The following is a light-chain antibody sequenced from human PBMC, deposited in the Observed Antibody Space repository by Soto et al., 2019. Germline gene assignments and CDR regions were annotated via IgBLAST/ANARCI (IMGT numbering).Light chain of an antibody. V-gene: IGLV2-14*01. CDR1: SNDVGGYDY. CDR3: NSYTSSSTLV. J-gene: IGLJ2*01. Sequence: QSALTQPASVSGSPGQSITISCSGTSNDVGGYDYVSWYQQHPGKAPKLVIYEVSNRPSWVSNRFSGSKSGNTASLTISGLLPEDEADYYCNSYTSSSTLVFGGGTKLTVL. CDR2: EVS.